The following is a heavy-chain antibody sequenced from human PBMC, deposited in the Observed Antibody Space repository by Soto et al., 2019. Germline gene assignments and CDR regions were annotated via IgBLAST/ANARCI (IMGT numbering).Heavy chain of an antibody. Sequence: VQLEESGPGLLKPSQTLSLTCTVSGESIATGAFYWSWIRLQSGKGPEWIGSIFYAGDTYYIPSLKSRVEISLDGSQNQLSLNLRSVTAADTAVYYCAREGDYRTWFEPWGPGTLVTVSS. D-gene: IGHD4-17*01. CDR3: AREGDYRTWFEP. CDR1: GESIATGAFY. J-gene: IGHJ5*02. V-gene: IGHV4-31*03. CDR2: IFYAGDT.